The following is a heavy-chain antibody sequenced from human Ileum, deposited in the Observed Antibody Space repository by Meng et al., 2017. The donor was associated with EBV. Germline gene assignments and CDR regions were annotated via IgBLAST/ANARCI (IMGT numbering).Heavy chain of an antibody. Sequence: HVEPVKAGAEVKNPGASVKVSCKASGYTFTGYYIHWVRQAPGQGLEWMGRINGNSGGTDYARKFRGRVTMTRDTSISTAYMELSGLRSDDTAIYYCARDQYYASGTKDYWGQGTLVTVSS. D-gene: IGHD3-10*01. J-gene: IGHJ4*02. CDR2: INGNSGGT. CDR1: GYTFTGYY. V-gene: IGHV1-2*06. CDR3: ARDQYYASGTKDY.